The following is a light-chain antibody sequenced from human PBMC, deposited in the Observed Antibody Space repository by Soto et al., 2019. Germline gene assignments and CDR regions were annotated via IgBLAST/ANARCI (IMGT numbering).Light chain of an antibody. CDR2: AAS. CDR1: QGIRND. J-gene: IGKJ2*01. CDR3: LQDHNSPYT. V-gene: IGKV1-6*01. Sequence: AIQMTQSPSSLSASVGDRVTITCRASQGIRNDLGWFQQKPGKAPKLLIYAASTLQSGVPSRFSGSGSGTDFILTISSLQPEDSATYYCLQDHNSPYTFGQGNKLEIK.